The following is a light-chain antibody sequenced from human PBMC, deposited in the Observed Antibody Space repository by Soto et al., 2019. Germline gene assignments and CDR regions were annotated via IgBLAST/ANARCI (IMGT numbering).Light chain of an antibody. J-gene: IGLJ1*01. CDR3: CSYAGGSTYV. Sequence: QSVLTQPASVSGSPGQSITISCTGTSSDVGSYNLVSWYQQHPGKAPKLMIYEVNKRPSGVSNRFSGSKSGNTASLTISGLQADDEADYYCCSYAGGSTYVFGTGTKVTVL. CDR1: SSDVGSYNL. CDR2: EVN. V-gene: IGLV2-23*02.